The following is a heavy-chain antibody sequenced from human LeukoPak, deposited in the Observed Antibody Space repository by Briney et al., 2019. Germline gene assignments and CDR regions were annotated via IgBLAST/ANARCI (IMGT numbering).Heavy chain of an antibody. Sequence: ASETLSLTCTVSGGSISSHYWSWIRQPPGKGLEWIGYIYYSGSTNYNPSLKSRVTISVDTSKNQFSLKLSSVTAADTAVYYCATLLGLVDYWGQGTLVTVCS. J-gene: IGHJ4*02. CDR2: IYYSGST. D-gene: IGHD3-16*01. V-gene: IGHV4-59*11. CDR3: ATLLGLVDY. CDR1: GGSISSHY.